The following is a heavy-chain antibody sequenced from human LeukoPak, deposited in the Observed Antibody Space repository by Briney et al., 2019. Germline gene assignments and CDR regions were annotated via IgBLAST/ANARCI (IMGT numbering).Heavy chain of an antibody. V-gene: IGHV3-21*01. Sequence: GGSLRLSCAASGFTFSTYSMNWVRQAPGKGLEWVSSISSYSSYIYYADSVEGRFTISRDNAKNSVYLQMNSLRAEDTAVYYCARNRAGGAARPIDYWGQGTLATVSS. D-gene: IGHD6-6*01. CDR3: ARNRAGGAARPIDY. CDR1: GFTFSTYS. J-gene: IGHJ4*02. CDR2: ISSYSSYI.